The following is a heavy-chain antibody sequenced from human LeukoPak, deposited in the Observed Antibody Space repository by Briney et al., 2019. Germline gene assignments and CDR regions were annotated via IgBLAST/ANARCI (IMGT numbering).Heavy chain of an antibody. CDR2: ISGSGGST. D-gene: IGHD3-10*01. V-gene: IGHV3-23*01. Sequence: PGGSLRLSCAASGFTFSSYSMNWVRQAPGKGLEWVSAISGSGGSTYYADSVKGRFTISRDDSKNTLYLQMNSLRAEDTAVYYCAKDQDYYGSGSYIFDYWGQGTLVTVSS. CDR1: GFTFSSYS. J-gene: IGHJ4*02. CDR3: AKDQDYYGSGSYIFDY.